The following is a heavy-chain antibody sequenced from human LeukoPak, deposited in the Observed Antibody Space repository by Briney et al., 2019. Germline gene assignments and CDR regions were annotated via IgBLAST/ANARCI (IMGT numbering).Heavy chain of an antibody. J-gene: IGHJ4*02. D-gene: IGHD3-22*01. V-gene: IGHV3-33*05. Sequence: GRSLRLSCAASGFTSSLYGMHWVRQAPGKGLEWVAVISYDGTNKFYADSVKGRFTISRDNSKNTLSLQMNSLRAEDTAVYYCARVLDRGGYSLSVLRYWGQGTLVTVSS. CDR2: ISYDGTNK. CDR3: ARVLDRGGYSLSVLRY. CDR1: GFTSSLYG.